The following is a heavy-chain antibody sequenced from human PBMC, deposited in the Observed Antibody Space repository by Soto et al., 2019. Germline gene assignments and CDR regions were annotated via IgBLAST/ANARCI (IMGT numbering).Heavy chain of an antibody. CDR3: TTDVGLNYDILAGLPRSFWYFDL. V-gene: IGHV3-15*01. Sequence: EVQLVESGGGLVKPGGSLRLSCAASGFTFSNAWMSWVRQAPGKGLEWVGRIKSKTDGGTTDYAAPVKGRFTISRDDSKNTLYLQMNSLKTEDTAVYYCTTDVGLNYDILAGLPRSFWYFDLWGRGTLVTVSS. CDR2: IKSKTDGGTT. D-gene: IGHD3-9*01. J-gene: IGHJ2*01. CDR1: GFTFSNAW.